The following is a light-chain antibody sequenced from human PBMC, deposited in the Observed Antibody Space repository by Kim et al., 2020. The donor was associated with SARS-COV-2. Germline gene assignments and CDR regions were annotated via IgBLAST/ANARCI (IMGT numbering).Light chain of an antibody. CDR1: QSIDSW. CDR2: KAS. CDR3: QQYKIYAT. V-gene: IGKV1-5*03. J-gene: IGKJ1*01. Sequence: DIQMTQSPSTLSAYVGGRVTITCRASQSIDSWLAWYQQKPGKVPKLLIYKASSLESGVPSRFSGSGSGTEFTLTISSLQPDDFATYYCQQYKIYATFGQGTKVDIK.